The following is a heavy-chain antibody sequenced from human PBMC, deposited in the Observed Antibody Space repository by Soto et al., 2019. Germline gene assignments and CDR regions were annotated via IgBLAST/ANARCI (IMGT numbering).Heavy chain of an antibody. V-gene: IGHV3-23*01. Sequence: GGSLRLSCAASGFTFSSYAMSWVRQAPGKGLEWVSAISGSGGSTYYADSVKGRFTISRDNSKNTLYLQMNSLRAEDTAVYYCAKASTPSLDWLPSDYWGQGTLVTVSS. CDR3: AKASTPSLDWLPSDY. D-gene: IGHD3-9*01. CDR1: GFTFSSYA. CDR2: ISGSGGST. J-gene: IGHJ4*02.